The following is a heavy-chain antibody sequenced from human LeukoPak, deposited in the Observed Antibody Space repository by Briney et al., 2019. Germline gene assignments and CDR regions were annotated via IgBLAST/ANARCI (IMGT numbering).Heavy chain of an antibody. Sequence: GGSLRLSCAASGFTFSSYAMSWVRQAPGKGLEWVSAISGSGGSTYYADSVKGRFTISTDNSKNTLYLQMNSLRAEDTAVYFCAKDRAQYSYGVLFDYWRQGTLVTVSP. J-gene: IGHJ4*02. CDR2: ISGSGGST. CDR1: GFTFSSYA. V-gene: IGHV3-23*01. CDR3: AKDRAQYSYGVLFDY. D-gene: IGHD5-18*01.